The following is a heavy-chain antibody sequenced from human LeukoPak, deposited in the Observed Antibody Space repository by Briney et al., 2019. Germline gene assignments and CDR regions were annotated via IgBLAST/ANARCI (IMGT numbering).Heavy chain of an antibody. CDR3: ARSRGRLLWFGELRP. CDR2: IYYSGST. Sequence: PSETLSLTCTVSGGFISSYYWSWIRQHPGKGLEWIGYIYYSGSTYYNPSLKSRVTISVDTSKNQFSLKLSSVTAADTAVYYCARSRGRLLWFGELRPWGQGTLVTVSS. D-gene: IGHD3-10*01. V-gene: IGHV4-59*06. CDR1: GGFISSYY. J-gene: IGHJ5*02.